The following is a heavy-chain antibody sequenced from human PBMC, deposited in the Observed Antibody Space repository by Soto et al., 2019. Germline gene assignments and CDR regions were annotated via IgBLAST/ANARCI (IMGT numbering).Heavy chain of an antibody. J-gene: IGHJ4*02. CDR1: GFTFSSYG. V-gene: IGHV3-33*01. D-gene: IGHD6-6*01. CDR2: IWYDGSNK. Sequence: QVQLVESGGGVVQPGRSLRLSCAASGFTFSSYGMHWVRQAPGKGLEWVAVIWYDGSNKYYADSVKGRFTISRDNSKNTLYLQMNSLRAEDTAVYYCARDIPHGSSSMDYWGQGTLVTVSS. CDR3: ARDIPHGSSSMDY.